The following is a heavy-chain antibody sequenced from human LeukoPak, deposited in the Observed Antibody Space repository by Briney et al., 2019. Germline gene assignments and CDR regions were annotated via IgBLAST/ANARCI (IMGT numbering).Heavy chain of an antibody. CDR1: GFTFSNYW. V-gene: IGHV3-74*01. CDR2: INGDGSST. Sequence: GGSLRLSCAASGFTFSNYWMHWVRQAPGKGLVWVSRINGDGSSTGYADSVKGRFTISRDNAKDTLYLQMISLRAEGTAVYYCAGPIAVAGINWFDPWGQGTLVTVSS. J-gene: IGHJ5*02. D-gene: IGHD6-19*01. CDR3: AGPIAVAGINWFDP.